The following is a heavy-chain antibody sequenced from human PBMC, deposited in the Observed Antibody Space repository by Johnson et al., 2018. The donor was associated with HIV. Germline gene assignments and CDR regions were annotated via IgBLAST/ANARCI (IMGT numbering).Heavy chain of an antibody. D-gene: IGHD6-13*01. CDR3: ARVKQQVVRVGSDAFDI. Sequence: VQLVESGGGLVQPGGSLRLSCAASGFSISSNYMSWIRQAPGKGLEWVSVIYRAGSTYYADSVKGRFPISRDNSKNTLYLQMNSLRAEDTAVYYCARVKQQVVRVGSDAFDIWGQGTMVTVSS. V-gene: IGHV3-66*02. CDR2: IYRAGST. CDR1: GFSISSNY. J-gene: IGHJ3*02.